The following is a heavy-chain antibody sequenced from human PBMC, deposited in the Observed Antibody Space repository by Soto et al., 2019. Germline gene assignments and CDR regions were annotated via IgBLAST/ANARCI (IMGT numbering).Heavy chain of an antibody. V-gene: IGHV3-72*01. CDR3: ARARSELRAGRYLYYGLDV. CDR1: GFASGAHN. Sequence: EVKLVESGGGLVQPGGSLRLSCVASGFASGAHNMDWVRQAPGKGLEWVGRSRDKGNRYTTEYAASVKGRFTISIGDSENSVFLQMNSLKGEDTAVYYCARARSELRAGRYLYYGLDVWGQGTTVAVSS. CDR2: SRDKGNRYTT. D-gene: IGHD1-1*01. J-gene: IGHJ6*02.